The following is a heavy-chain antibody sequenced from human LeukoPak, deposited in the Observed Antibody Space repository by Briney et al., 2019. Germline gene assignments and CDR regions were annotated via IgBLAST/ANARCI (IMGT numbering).Heavy chain of an antibody. V-gene: IGHV3-48*04. J-gene: IGHJ6*02. CDR1: GFTFSAYN. CDR3: AREWTQHGGGGLYGMDV. D-gene: IGHD2-15*01. Sequence: PGGSLRLSCAASGFTFSAYNMYWVRQARGKGREWVSYISGGNGGIFYADSAEGRFTISRDNAKNSLYPQMNSLRAEDTAVYYCAREWTQHGGGGLYGMDVWGQGTTVTVSS. CDR2: ISGGNGGI.